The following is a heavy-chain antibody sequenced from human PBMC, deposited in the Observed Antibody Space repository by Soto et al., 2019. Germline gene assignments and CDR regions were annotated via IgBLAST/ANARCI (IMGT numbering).Heavy chain of an antibody. D-gene: IGHD6-6*01. Sequence: PGGSLRLSCAASGFTFSSYGMHWVRQAPGKGLEWVAVIWYDGSNKYYADSVKGRFTISRDNSKNNSVYLQMNSLKTEDTAVYYCIRDGGIAARHYYGMDVWGQGTTVTVSS. CDR3: IRDGGIAARHYYGMDV. CDR2: IWYDGSNK. CDR1: GFTFSSYG. V-gene: IGHV3-33*01. J-gene: IGHJ6*02.